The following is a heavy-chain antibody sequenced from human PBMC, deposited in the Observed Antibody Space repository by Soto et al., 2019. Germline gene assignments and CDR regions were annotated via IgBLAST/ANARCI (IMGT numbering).Heavy chain of an antibody. CDR2: FSAYNGNT. CDR3: ARDLAVGLVDY. V-gene: IGHV1-18*01. Sequence: QVQLVQSGAEVKKPGASVKVSCKASGYTFTSYGISWVRQAPGQGLEWMGSFSAYNGNTKHTQKLQGRVTMTTDTSTGTGYMELRSPRSDDTAVYYCARDLAVGLVDYWGQGTLVTVSS. D-gene: IGHD6-19*01. J-gene: IGHJ4*02. CDR1: GYTFTSYG.